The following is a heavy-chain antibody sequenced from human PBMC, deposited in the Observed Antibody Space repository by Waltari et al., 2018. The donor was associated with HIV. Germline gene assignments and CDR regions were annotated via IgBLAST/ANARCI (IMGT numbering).Heavy chain of an antibody. CDR1: GFSFRTHN. V-gene: IGHV3-21*01. D-gene: IGHD3-3*01. CDR3: GRERFLEWLLYTGGGIDY. Sequence: EVQLVESGGGLVKPGGSLRLSCAASGFSFRTHNMKWFRQLPGRGLEWVSSISSAGSYTFYADSVKGRFTITRDNAKNSLYLQMNSLRVEDTAMYYCGRERFLEWLLYTGGGIDYWGQGTLVTVSS. J-gene: IGHJ4*02. CDR2: ISSAGSYT.